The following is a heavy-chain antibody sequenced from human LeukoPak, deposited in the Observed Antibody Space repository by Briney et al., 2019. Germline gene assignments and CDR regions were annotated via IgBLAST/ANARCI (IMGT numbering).Heavy chain of an antibody. V-gene: IGHV3-23*01. CDR2: ISGSGGST. CDR3: AKDLGVTGYYYYYMDV. J-gene: IGHJ6*03. Sequence: GGPLRLSCAASGFTFSSYAMSWVRQAPGKGLEWVSAISGSGGSTYYADSVKGRFTISRDNSENTLYLQMNSLRAGDTAVYYCAKDLGVTGYYYYYMDVWGKGTTVTVSS. CDR1: GFTFSSYA. D-gene: IGHD4-11*01.